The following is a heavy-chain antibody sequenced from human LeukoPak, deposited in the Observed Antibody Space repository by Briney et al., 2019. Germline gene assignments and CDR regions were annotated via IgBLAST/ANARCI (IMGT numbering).Heavy chain of an antibody. CDR1: GGSFSGYY. Sequence: SETLSLTCAVYGGSFSGYYWSWIRQPPGKRLEWIGEINHSGSTNYNPSLKSRVAISVATSKSQFPLKLSSVTAADTAVYYCARGSNRYSSVPFNYWGQGTLVTVSS. J-gene: IGHJ4*02. CDR2: INHSGST. CDR3: ARGSNRYSSVPFNY. V-gene: IGHV4-34*01. D-gene: IGHD6-19*01.